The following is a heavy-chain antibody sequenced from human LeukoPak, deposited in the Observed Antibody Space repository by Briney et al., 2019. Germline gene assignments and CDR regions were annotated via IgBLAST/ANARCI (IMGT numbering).Heavy chain of an antibody. V-gene: IGHV3-15*01. J-gene: IGHJ4*02. D-gene: IGHD6-19*01. CDR1: GFTFSNAW. Sequence: GGSLRLSCAASGFTFSNAWMSWVRQVPGKGLEWVGRIKSKADGGTPDYVPPVKGRFTISRDDSKNTLYLQMNSLRAEDTAVYYCARRAVAGKDFDYWGQGTLVTVSS. CDR3: ARRAVAGKDFDY. CDR2: IKSKADGGTP.